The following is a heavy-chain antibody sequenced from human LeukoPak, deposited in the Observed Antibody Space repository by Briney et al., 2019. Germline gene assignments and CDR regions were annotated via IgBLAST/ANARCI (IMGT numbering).Heavy chain of an antibody. CDR3: ARVLGIAVVPGATEDNYFDP. CDR2: INQSGDT. Sequence: PSETLSLTCGVYGGSFSVYFWTWVRQSPAKGLEWIGEINQSGDTDYNPSLKGRANISIDTSRSQFSLTLNSVTAADTAIYYCARVLGIAVVPGATEDNYFDPWGQGTQVTVSS. V-gene: IGHV4-34*01. D-gene: IGHD2-2*01. J-gene: IGHJ5*02. CDR1: GGSFSVYF.